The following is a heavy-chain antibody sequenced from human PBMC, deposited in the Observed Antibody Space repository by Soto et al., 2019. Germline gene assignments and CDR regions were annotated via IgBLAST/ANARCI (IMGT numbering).Heavy chain of an antibody. CDR3: ARSGLTFRGVL. CDR2: IFYTGGT. D-gene: IGHD3-16*01. V-gene: IGHV4-59*01. CDR1: GGSISGYF. J-gene: IGHJ4*02. Sequence: SETLSLTCTVSGGSISGYFLSWIRQPPGKGLEYIGWIFYTGGTNYNASLASRVAISLDTSKNQISLNLHSVTAADTAVYYCARSGLTFRGVLWGQGTLVTVSX.